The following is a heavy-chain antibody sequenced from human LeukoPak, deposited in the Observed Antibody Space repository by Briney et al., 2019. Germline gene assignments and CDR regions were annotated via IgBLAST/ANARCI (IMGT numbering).Heavy chain of an antibody. Sequence: GSVKVSCKASGFTFSTYGFSWVRQAPGQGLEWMGWISTYNGNTHYAQKLQGRVTMTTDTSTSTAYMELRSLRSDDTAVYYCARSSLAVAGSVFDYWGQGTLVTVSS. V-gene: IGHV1-18*01. CDR3: ARSSLAVAGSVFDY. CDR2: ISTYNGNT. J-gene: IGHJ4*02. D-gene: IGHD6-19*01. CDR1: GFTFSTYG.